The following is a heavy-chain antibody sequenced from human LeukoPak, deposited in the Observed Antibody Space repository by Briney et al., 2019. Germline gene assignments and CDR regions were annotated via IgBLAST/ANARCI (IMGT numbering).Heavy chain of an antibody. J-gene: IGHJ5*02. CDR1: GFIFSSNS. V-gene: IGHV3-21*01. Sequence: GGSLRLSCAASGFIFSSNSMNWVRQAPGKGLEWVSSISTSSSYIYYADSVKGRFTISRDNSKNTLYLQMNSLRAEDTAVYYCAREEGWFDPWGQGTLVTVSS. CDR3: AREEGWFDP. CDR2: ISTSSSYI.